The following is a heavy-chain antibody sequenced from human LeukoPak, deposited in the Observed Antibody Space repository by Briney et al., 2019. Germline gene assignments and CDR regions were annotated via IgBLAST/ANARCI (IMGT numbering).Heavy chain of an antibody. CDR2: IYYSGST. J-gene: IGHJ5*02. D-gene: IGHD1-26*01. V-gene: IGHV4-31*03. Sequence: SETLSLTCTVSGGSISSGGYYWSWIRQHPGKGLEWIGYIYYSGSTYYNPSLKSRVTISVDTSKNQFSLKLSSVTAADTAVYHCARDGSAALGINWFDPWGQGTLVTVSS. CDR1: GGSISSGGYY. CDR3: ARDGSAALGINWFDP.